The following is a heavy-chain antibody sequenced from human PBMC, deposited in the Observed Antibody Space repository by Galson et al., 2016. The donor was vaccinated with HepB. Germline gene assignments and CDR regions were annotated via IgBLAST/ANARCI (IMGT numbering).Heavy chain of an antibody. Sequence: SLRLSCAGSGFTFGSYAMNWVRQAPGKGLEWVSTISGSGVGTYYADSVKGRFIVSRDNSKNTPYLLMTSLTAEDTAVYYCAKDRTLLVWLEMEPDDALDIWGQGTMVTVSS. J-gene: IGHJ3*02. CDR1: GFTFGSYA. CDR3: AKDRTLLVWLEMEPDDALDI. V-gene: IGHV3-23*01. D-gene: IGHD3-10*01. CDR2: ISGSGVGT.